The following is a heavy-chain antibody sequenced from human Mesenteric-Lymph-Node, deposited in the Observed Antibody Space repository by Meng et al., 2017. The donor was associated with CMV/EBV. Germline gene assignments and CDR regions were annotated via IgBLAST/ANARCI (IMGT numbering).Heavy chain of an antibody. Sequence: SETLSLTCAVYGGSFSGYYWSWIRQPPGKGLEWIGEINHSGSTNYNPSLKSRVTISVDTSKNQFSLKLSSVTAADTAVYYCARVVAAGTYNWFDPWGQGTLVTVSS. D-gene: IGHD6-13*01. CDR2: INHSGST. CDR3: ARVVAAGTYNWFDP. V-gene: IGHV4-34*01. CDR1: GGSFSGYY. J-gene: IGHJ5*02.